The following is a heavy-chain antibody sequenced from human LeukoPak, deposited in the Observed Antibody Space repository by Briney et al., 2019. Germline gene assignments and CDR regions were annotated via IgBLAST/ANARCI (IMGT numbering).Heavy chain of an antibody. CDR2: MNPNSGNT. Sequence: GASVTVSCKASGYTFTSYDIIWVRQATGQGLEWMGWMNPNSGNTGYAQKFQGRVTMTRNTSISTAYMELSSLRSEDTAVYYCARVPAMVRGGYNWFDPWGQGTLVTVSS. CDR3: ARVPAMVRGGYNWFDP. D-gene: IGHD3-10*01. J-gene: IGHJ5*02. CDR1: GYTFTSYD. V-gene: IGHV1-8*01.